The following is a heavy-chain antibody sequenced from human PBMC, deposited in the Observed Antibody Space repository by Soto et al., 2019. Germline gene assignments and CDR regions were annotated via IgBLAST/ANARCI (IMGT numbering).Heavy chain of an antibody. CDR2: ISYDGSKK. Sequence: PGGSLGLSCAASGFIFSDFGMHWFRQAPGKGLEWVAVISYDGSKKYYADSVKGRFTISRDNSENTLYLQMNSLRAEDTAVYYCAKEKATRYGGKSVADFWGLGTLVTVSS. CDR1: GFIFSDFG. J-gene: IGHJ4*02. CDR3: AKEKATRYGGKSVADF. D-gene: IGHD4-17*01. V-gene: IGHV3-30*18.